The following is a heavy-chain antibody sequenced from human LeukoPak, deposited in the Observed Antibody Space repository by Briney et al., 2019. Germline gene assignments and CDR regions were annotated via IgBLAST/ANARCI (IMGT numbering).Heavy chain of an antibody. J-gene: IGHJ3*02. Sequence: PGGSLTLSCAATGFSSSNCSMNWVRQASGKGLEWVSSISSSSTYIYYADSLEGRFTISRDNVRNSLYLQMNSLRAEDTAVYYCAGDYEGNLAFDIWGQGTMVTVSS. CDR1: GFSSSNCS. D-gene: IGHD4-23*01. CDR3: AGDYEGNLAFDI. V-gene: IGHV3-21*01. CDR2: ISSSSTYI.